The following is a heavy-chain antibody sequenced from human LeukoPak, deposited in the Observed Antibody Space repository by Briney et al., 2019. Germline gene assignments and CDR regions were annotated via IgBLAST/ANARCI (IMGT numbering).Heavy chain of an antibody. D-gene: IGHD3-10*01. V-gene: IGHV3-23*01. J-gene: IGHJ4*02. CDR1: GFTFSSYA. Sequence: GGSLRLSCAASGFTFSSYAMSWVRQAPGKGLEWVSAISGSGGSTYYADSVKGRFTISRDNSKNTLYLQMNSLRAEDTAVYYCAKDPDVLLWFGELYYRGQGTLVPVSS. CDR2: ISGSGGST. CDR3: AKDPDVLLWFGELYY.